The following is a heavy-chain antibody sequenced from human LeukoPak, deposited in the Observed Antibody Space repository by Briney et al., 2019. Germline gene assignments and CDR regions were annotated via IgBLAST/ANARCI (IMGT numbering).Heavy chain of an antibody. CDR1: GFSFSSYN. D-gene: IGHD4-17*01. J-gene: IGHJ4*02. V-gene: IGHV3-21*01. Sequence: GGSLRLSCAASGFSFSSYNMNWVRQAPGKGLEWVSFISSSSSYIYYADSVKGRFTISRDNAKNSLFLQMNSLRAEDTAVYYCARDGDSDNIDFWGQGTLVTVSS. CDR3: ARDGDSDNIDF. CDR2: ISSSSSYI.